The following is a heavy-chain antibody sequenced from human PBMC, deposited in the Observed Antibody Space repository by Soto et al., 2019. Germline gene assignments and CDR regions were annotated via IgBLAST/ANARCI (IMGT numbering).Heavy chain of an antibody. D-gene: IGHD3-10*01. CDR1: GYTFTGYY. Sequence: ASVKVSCKASGYTFTGYYMHWVRQAPGQGLEWMGWINPNSGGTNYAQKFQGWVTMTRDTSISTAYMELSRLRSDDTAVYYCARGIEFYGSGSYALDYWGQGTLVTVPQ. J-gene: IGHJ4*02. CDR3: ARGIEFYGSGSYALDY. CDR2: INPNSGGT. V-gene: IGHV1-2*04.